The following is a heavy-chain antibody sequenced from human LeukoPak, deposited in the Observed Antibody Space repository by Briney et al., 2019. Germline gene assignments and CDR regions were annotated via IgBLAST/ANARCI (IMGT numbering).Heavy chain of an antibody. J-gene: IGHJ4*02. D-gene: IGHD2-15*01. CDR3: ARDLRRGLDS. CDR2: ISYDGSNK. Sequence: PGRSLRLSCAASGFTFSSYAMHWVRQAPGKGLEWVAVISYDGSNKYYADSVKGRFTISRDNSKNTLYLQMNSLRAEDTAVYYCARDLRRGLDSWGQGTLVTVSS. CDR1: GFTFSSYA. V-gene: IGHV3-30*04.